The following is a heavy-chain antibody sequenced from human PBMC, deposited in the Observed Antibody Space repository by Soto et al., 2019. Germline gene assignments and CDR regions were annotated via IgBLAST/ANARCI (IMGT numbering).Heavy chain of an antibody. CDR1: SGSFSGYY. V-gene: IGHV4-34*01. Sequence: PSETLSLTCAVYSGSFSGYYYSWIRQSPGKGLEWIGEITHGGSTTYSPSLKSRVTMSLDTSKNQFSLNMTSMTAADTAVYYFARGRLFLTTSGLAITYFDYWGQGTLVTVSS. CDR2: ITHGGST. D-gene: IGHD3-3*01. CDR3: ARGRLFLTTSGLAITYFDY. J-gene: IGHJ4*02.